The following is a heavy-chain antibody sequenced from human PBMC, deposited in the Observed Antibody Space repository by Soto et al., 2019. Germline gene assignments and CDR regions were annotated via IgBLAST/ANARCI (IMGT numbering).Heavy chain of an antibody. J-gene: IGHJ6*02. CDR1: GFTFSSYA. CDR3: AKVIGYCSSTSCPPYYGMDV. D-gene: IGHD2-2*03. Sequence: GGSLRLSCAASGFTFSSYAMSWVRQAPGKGLEWVSAISGSGGSTYYADSVKGRFTISRDNSKNTLYLQMNSLRAEDTAVYYCAKVIGYCSSTSCPPYYGMDVWGQETTVTVSS. V-gene: IGHV3-23*01. CDR2: ISGSGGST.